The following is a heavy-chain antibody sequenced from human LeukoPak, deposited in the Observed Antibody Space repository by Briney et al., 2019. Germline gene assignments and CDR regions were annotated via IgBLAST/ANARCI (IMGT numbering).Heavy chain of an antibody. CDR3: ARSGPGVYYFDY. Sequence: GRSLRLSCAASGFTFSSYGMHWVRQAPGKGLEWVAVIWYDGSNKYYADSVKGRFTISRDNSKNTLYLQMNSLRAEDTAVYYCARSGPGVYYFDYWGQGTLVTVSS. V-gene: IGHV3-33*01. CDR2: IWYDGSNK. J-gene: IGHJ4*02. CDR1: GFTFSSYG. D-gene: IGHD3-3*01.